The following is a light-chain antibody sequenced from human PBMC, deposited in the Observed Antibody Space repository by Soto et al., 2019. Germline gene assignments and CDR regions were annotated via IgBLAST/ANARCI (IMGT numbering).Light chain of an antibody. J-gene: IGKJ4*01. CDR2: GAS. CDR1: QSLSTN. CDR3: QQYNYWPPLT. Sequence: DIVVTQSPATLSVSPGEGATLSCRATQSLSTNLAWYQHKPGQAPRLLIYGASTRATGIPARFSGSGSGTEFTLNISSLQSEDFAVYYCQQYNYWPPLTFGGGTRGEIK. V-gene: IGKV3-15*01.